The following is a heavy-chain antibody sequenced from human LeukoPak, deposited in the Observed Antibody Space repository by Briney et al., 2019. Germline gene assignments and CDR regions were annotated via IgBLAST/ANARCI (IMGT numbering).Heavy chain of an antibody. V-gene: IGHV3-48*01. CDR1: GFTFSSYA. J-gene: IGHJ5*02. Sequence: GGSLRLSCAGSGFTFSSYAMNWVRRAPGKGLEWVSYISSRTTTIYYADSVKGRSTISRDNAKNLLYLQMNTLRAEDTAVYYCARVLGSSTTGNWFDPWGQGTLVTVSS. CDR3: ARVLGSSTTGNWFDP. CDR2: ISSRTTTI. D-gene: IGHD2-2*01.